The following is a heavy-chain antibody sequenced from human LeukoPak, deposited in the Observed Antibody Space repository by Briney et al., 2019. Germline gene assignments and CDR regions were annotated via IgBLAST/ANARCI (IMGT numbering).Heavy chain of an antibody. D-gene: IGHD3-10*02. CDR1: GGTFSSYA. V-gene: IGHV1-69*05. CDR2: IIPIFGTA. Sequence: SVKVSCKASGGTFSSYAISWVRQAPGQGLEWRGGIIPIFGTANYAQKFQGRVTITTDESTSTAYMELSSLRSEDTAVYYCAGEGTMFAWGQGTLVTVSS. J-gene: IGHJ5*02. CDR3: AGEGTMFA.